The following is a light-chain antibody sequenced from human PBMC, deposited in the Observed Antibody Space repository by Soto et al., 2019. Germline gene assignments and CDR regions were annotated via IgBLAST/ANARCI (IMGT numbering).Light chain of an antibody. CDR1: SSDVGGYDY. V-gene: IGLV2-14*01. Sequence: QSALTQSGSVSGSPGQSITIPCTETSSDVGGYDYVSWYQQHPGKVPKLIIYEVIKRPSGVSHRFSGSKSGNTASLTISGLQTEDEADYYCSSYTTSSALVFGGGTKVTVL. CDR2: EVI. J-gene: IGLJ2*01. CDR3: SSYTTSSALV.